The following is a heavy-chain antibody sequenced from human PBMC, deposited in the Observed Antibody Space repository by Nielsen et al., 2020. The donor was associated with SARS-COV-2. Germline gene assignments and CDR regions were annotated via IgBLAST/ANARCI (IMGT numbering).Heavy chain of an antibody. CDR3: ARAQLRSTWDFDS. J-gene: IGHJ4*02. CDR2: INPSGGTT. Sequence: VSVKVSCKASGYTFTNYYMHWVRQAPGQGLEGMGLINPSGGTTIYAQKFQGRVTMTRDTSTSTVYMELTTLRSEDTATYYCARAQLRSTWDFDSWGQGTLVTVSS. D-gene: IGHD2-2*01. V-gene: IGHV1-46*01. CDR1: GYTFTNYY.